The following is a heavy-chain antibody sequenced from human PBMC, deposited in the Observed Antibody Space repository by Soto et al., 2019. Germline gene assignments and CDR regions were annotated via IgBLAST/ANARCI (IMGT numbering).Heavy chain of an antibody. D-gene: IGHD3-10*01. CDR1: GGSFSRGGYY. CDR3: ARDLWFGPYYYGMDV. V-gene: IGHV4-31*03. J-gene: IGHJ6*02. CDR2: IYYSGST. Sequence: QVQLQERGPGLVKPSQPLSFTSPVPGGSFSRGGYYWSGFRQHPGKGLEWIGYIYYSGSTYYNPSLKSRVTISVDTSKNQFSLKLSSVTAADTAVYYCARDLWFGPYYYGMDVWGQGTTVTVSS.